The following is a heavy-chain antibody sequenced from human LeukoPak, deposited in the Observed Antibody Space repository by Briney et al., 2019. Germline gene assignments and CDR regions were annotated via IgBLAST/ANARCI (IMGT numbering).Heavy chain of an antibody. CDR1: GFTFSSYA. CDR2: ISYDGSNK. Sequence: GGSLRLSCAASGFTFSSYAMHWVRQAPGKGLEWVAVISYDGSNKYYAAPVKGRFTISRDNSKNTLYLQMSSLRAEDTAVYYCARGPPYLITMVRGVITLGAFDIWGQGTMVTVSS. J-gene: IGHJ3*02. CDR3: ARGPPYLITMVRGVITLGAFDI. D-gene: IGHD3-10*01. V-gene: IGHV3-30-3*01.